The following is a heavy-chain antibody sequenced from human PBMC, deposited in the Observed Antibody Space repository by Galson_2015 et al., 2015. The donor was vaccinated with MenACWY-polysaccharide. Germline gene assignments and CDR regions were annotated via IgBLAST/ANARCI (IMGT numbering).Heavy chain of an antibody. J-gene: IGHJ4*02. V-gene: IGHV3-66*02. CDR1: GFTVNSNY. Sequence: SLRLSCAASGFTVNSNYMNWVRQAPGKGLEWVSVLYSLGGTYYADSVKGRFTISRDNSKNTLYLQMDSLRSEDTAVYFCARGKSWGSYRFFDYWGQG. CDR3: ARGKSWGSYRFFDY. D-gene: IGHD3-16*02. CDR2: LYSLGGT.